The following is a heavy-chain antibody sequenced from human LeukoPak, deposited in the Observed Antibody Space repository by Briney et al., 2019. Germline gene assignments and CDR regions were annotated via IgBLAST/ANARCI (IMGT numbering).Heavy chain of an antibody. CDR3: ASGGSSHY. CDR1: GDAISSYY. D-gene: IGHD2-15*01. Sequence: PSETLSLTCTVSGDAISSYYCSWMRQPPGKGLELIGYIYYSGSTNYNPSLKSRVTISVDTSKNQFTLKLSSVTAADTAVYYCASGGSSHYWGQGTLVTVSS. V-gene: IGHV4-59*01. CDR2: IYYSGST. J-gene: IGHJ4*02.